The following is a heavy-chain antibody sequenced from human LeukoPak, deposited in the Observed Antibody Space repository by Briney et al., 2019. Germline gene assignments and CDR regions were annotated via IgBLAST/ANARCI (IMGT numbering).Heavy chain of an antibody. CDR2: IYYSGST. CDR3: ARDIRWLRAFDI. V-gene: IGHV4-59*01. Sequence: PSETLSLTCAVYGGSFSGYCWSWIRQPPGKGLEWIGYIYYSGSTNYNPSLKSRVTISVNTSKNQFSLKLSSVTAADTAVYYCARDIRWLRAFDIWGQGTMVTVSS. J-gene: IGHJ3*02. CDR1: GGSFSGYC. D-gene: IGHD3-22*01.